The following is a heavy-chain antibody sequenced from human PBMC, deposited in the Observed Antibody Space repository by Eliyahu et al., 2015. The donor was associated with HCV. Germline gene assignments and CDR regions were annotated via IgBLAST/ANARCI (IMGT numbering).Heavy chain of an antibody. J-gene: IGHJ3*02. Sequence: EVQLVESGGGLVQPGRSLRLSCAASGFTFDDYAMPWXRQAPGKGLGWVSGISWNSGSIGYADSVKGRFTISRDNAKNSLYLQMNSLRAEDTALYYCAKDLKEPRGYYDSSALHAFDIWGQGTMVTVSS. D-gene: IGHD3-22*01. CDR1: GFTFDDYA. CDR2: ISWNSGSI. CDR3: AKDLKEPRGYYDSSALHAFDI. V-gene: IGHV3-9*01.